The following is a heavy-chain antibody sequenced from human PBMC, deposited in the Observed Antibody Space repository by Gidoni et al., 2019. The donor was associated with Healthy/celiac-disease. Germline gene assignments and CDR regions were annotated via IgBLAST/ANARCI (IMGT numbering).Heavy chain of an antibody. J-gene: IGHJ3*02. V-gene: IGHV1-18*04. CDR3: ARDRDYVWGSYPHSDAFDI. CDR2: ISAYNGNT. Sequence: QVQLVQSGAEVKKPGASVKVSCQASGYTFTSYGISWVRQAPGQGLEWMGWISAYNGNTNYAKKLQGRVTMTTDTSTSTAYMGLRSLRSDDTAVYYCARDRDYVWGSYPHSDAFDIWGQGTMVTVSS. CDR1: GYTFTSYG. D-gene: IGHD3-16*02.